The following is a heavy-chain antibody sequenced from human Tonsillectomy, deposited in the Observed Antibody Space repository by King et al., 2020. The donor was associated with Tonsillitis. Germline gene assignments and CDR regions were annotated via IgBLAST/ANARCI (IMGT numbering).Heavy chain of an antibody. V-gene: IGHV3-15*01. CDR1: GFTFSNAW. J-gene: IGHJ3*02. D-gene: IGHD3-10*01. Sequence: QLVQSGGGLVKPGGSLRLSCAASGFTFSNAWMSWVRQAPGKGLEWVGWIRSKTDGGKTDYATPVKGRVTISRDASKKTLYLQMNSLKTEDTAGDYCTTDHAWIGELPPGIWGQGTMVTVSS. CDR2: IRSKTDGGKT. CDR3: TTDHAWIGELPPGI.